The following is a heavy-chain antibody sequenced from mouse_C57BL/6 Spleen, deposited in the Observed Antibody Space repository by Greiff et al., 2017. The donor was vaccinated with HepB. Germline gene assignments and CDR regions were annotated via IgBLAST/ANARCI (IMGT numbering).Heavy chain of an antibody. Sequence: VQLQQSGAELVKPGASVKLSCKASGYTFTSYWMHWVKQRPGQGLEWIGMIHPNSGSTNYNEKFKSKATLTVDKSSSTAYMQLSSLTSEDSAVYDCARFYYSNSYAMDYWGQGTSVTVSS. CDR2: IHPNSGST. CDR3: ARFYYSNSYAMDY. J-gene: IGHJ4*01. V-gene: IGHV1-64*01. CDR1: GYTFTSYW. D-gene: IGHD2-5*01.